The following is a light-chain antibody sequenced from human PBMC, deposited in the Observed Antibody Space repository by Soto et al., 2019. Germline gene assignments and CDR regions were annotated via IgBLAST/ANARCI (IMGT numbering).Light chain of an antibody. CDR3: SSYTSNRTVV. CDR1: SSDVGGYNY. J-gene: IGLJ2*01. V-gene: IGLV2-14*01. Sequence: QSALAQPASVSGSLGQSTTISGTGTSSDVGGYNYVSWYQQHPGTAPKLLIYEVRNRPSGVSKRFSASKSGNTASLTISGLQAEDESDYYCSSYTSNRTVVFGGGTKLTVL. CDR2: EVR.